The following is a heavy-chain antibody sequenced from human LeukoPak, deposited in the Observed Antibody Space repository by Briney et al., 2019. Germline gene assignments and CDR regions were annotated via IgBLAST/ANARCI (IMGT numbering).Heavy chain of an antibody. CDR2: ISSSSSYI. CDR1: GFTFSSYS. V-gene: IGHV3-21*01. J-gene: IGHJ4*02. CDR3: ARGEQQLVIDY. Sequence: GGSLRLSCAASGFTFSSYSMNWVRQAPGKGLEWVSSISSSSSYIYYADSVEGRFTISRDNAKNSLYLQMNSLRAEDTAVYYCARGEQQLVIDYWGQGTLVTVSS. D-gene: IGHD6-13*01.